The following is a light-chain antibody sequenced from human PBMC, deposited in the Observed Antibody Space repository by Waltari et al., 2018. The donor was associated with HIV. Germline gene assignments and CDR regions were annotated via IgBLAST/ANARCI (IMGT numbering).Light chain of an antibody. V-gene: IGLV4-69*01. CDR2: LNNDGSH. J-gene: IGLJ2*01. CDR3: QTWDTGIII. Sequence: QPVVTQSPSAAASLGASVKLTCTLSSGHSDYAIAWHQQHPQKGPRYLMRLNNDGSHYKGDGIPDRFSGSSAGAGRYLIISSLQSGDEADYYCQTWDTGIIIFGGGTKLTVL. CDR1: SGHSDYA.